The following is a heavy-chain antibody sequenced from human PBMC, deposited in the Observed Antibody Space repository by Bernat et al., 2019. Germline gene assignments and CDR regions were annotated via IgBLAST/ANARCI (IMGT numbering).Heavy chain of an antibody. V-gene: IGHV3-49*04. J-gene: IGHJ4*02. CDR1: GFTFGEYA. CDR2: FRSKLYGGTR. Sequence: EVQLVESGGGLVQPGRSLRLSCTASGFTFGEYAINWVRQAPGKGLEWVGFFRSKLYGGTREYAASVKGRFTISREDSESIAYLEMNSLKTEDTAVYYCTRGLYYGSGTFPYWGQGTLVTVSS. D-gene: IGHD3-10*01. CDR3: TRGLYYGSGTFPY.